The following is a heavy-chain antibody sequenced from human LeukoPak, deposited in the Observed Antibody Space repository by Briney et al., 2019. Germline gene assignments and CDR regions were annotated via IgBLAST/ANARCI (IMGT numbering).Heavy chain of an antibody. J-gene: IGHJ4*02. CDR3: ATLPMTVVIVGAQVDDY. Sequence: PGGSLRLSCAASGFTFSRYEMNWVRQAPGKGLEWVSYISSSGSAIYYADSVKGRFTISRDNAKNSLYLQMNSLRAEDTALYYCATLPMTVVIVGAQVDDYWGQGTLVTVSS. CDR1: GFTFSRYE. D-gene: IGHD2-21*01. CDR2: ISSSGSAI. V-gene: IGHV3-48*03.